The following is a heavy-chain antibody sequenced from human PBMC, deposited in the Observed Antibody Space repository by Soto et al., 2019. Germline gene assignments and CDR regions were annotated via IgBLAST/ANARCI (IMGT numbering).Heavy chain of an antibody. CDR1: GFTFSSND. D-gene: IGHD6-19*01. V-gene: IGHV3-30*18. CDR2: ISYDGSNT. CDR3: AKGLGSSGWYFFDH. Sequence: PGGSLRLSCAASGFTFSSNDMHWVRQAPGKGLEWVAIISYDGSNTHYAVSVKGRFTFSRDNSKNTLYLQMNSLSAEDTAVYYCAKGLGSSGWYFFDHWGQGTLVTVSS. J-gene: IGHJ4*02.